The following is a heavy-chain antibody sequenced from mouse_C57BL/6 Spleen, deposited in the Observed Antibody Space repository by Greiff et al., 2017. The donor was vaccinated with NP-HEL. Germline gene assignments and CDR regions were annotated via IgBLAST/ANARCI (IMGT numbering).Heavy chain of an antibody. J-gene: IGHJ4*01. D-gene: IGHD1-3*01. CDR3: ARDEWAMDY. CDR2: IWSGGST. V-gene: IGHV2-2*01. Sequence: VMLVESGPGLVQPSQSLSITCTVSGFSLTSYGVHWVRQSPGKGLEWLGVIWSGGSTDYNAAFISRLSISKNNSKSQVFFKMNRLQADDTAIYYCARDEWAMDYWGQGTSVTVSS. CDR1: GFSLTSYG.